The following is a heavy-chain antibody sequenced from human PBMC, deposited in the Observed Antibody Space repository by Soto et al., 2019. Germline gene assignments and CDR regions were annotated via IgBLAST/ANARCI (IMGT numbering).Heavy chain of an antibody. J-gene: IGHJ4*02. CDR2: INSDETIT. Sequence: LRLSCAASGFTFSNYWMHWVRQSPGKGLVWVSRINSDETITSYADSVKGRFTISRDNAKNTLYLQMSSLRVEDTALYYCVCFECGRTAVVTAMEANDYWGQGTLVTVSS. CDR1: GFTFSNYW. D-gene: IGHD2-21*02. V-gene: IGHV3-74*01. CDR3: VCFECGRTAVVTAMEANDY.